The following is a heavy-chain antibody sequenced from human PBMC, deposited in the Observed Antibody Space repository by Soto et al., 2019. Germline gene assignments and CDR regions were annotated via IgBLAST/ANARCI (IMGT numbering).Heavy chain of an antibody. V-gene: IGHV1-18*01. J-gene: IGHJ6*02. D-gene: IGHD5-12*01. Sequence: ASVKVSCKASGYTFTSYGISCVRQAPGQGLEWMGWISAYNGNTNYAQKLQGRVTMTTDTSTSTAYMELRSLRSDDTAVYYCARVSIVATTNYYYYGMDVWGQGTTVTV. CDR3: ARVSIVATTNYYYYGMDV. CDR1: GYTFTSYG. CDR2: ISAYNGNT.